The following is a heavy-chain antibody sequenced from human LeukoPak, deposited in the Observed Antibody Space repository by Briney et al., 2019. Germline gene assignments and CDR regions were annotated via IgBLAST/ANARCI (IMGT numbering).Heavy chain of an antibody. CDR1: GFTFSSYW. Sequence: GGSLRLSCAASGFTFSSYWMTWVRQAPGKGLEWVANIKQDGSEKYYVDSVKGRFTISRDNAKNSLYLQMNSLRAEDTAVYYCARAAGIAVAGLLDYWGQGTLVTVSS. J-gene: IGHJ4*02. CDR2: IKQDGSEK. CDR3: ARAAGIAVAGLLDY. D-gene: IGHD6-19*01. V-gene: IGHV3-7*01.